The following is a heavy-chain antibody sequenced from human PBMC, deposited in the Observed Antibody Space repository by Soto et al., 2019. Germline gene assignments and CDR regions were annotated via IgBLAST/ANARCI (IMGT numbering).Heavy chain of an antibody. D-gene: IGHD3-10*01. Sequence: GGSLRLSCTASGFTFSSHAMNWVRQGPGNGLEWVSLISSTSSTKKYADSVKGRFTISSDNAKNSLYLQMSSLRDEDTAVYYCARRITMVRGPYYYYGLDVWGQGTPVTVSS. V-gene: IGHV3-48*02. CDR3: ARRITMVRGPYYYYGLDV. CDR1: GFTFSSHA. CDR2: ISSTSSTK. J-gene: IGHJ6*02.